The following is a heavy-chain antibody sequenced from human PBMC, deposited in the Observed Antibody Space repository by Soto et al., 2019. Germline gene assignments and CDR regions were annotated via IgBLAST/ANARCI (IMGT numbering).Heavy chain of an antibody. J-gene: IGHJ4*02. CDR3: ARLEGLATISYYFDF. V-gene: IGHV4-39*01. Sequence: QLQLQESGPGLVKPSETLSLTCSVSDDSINSDKYYWGWIRQPPGKGLEWIGSIYYRGNAYYNPSLQTRVTISLDKSQSHFSLKLNSVTAADSAVYFCARLEGLATISYYFDFWGPGALVTVSS. CDR1: DDSINSDKYY. CDR2: IYYRGNA. D-gene: IGHD3-9*01.